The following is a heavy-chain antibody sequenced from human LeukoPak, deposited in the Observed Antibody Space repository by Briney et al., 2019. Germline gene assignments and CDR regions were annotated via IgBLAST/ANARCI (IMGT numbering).Heavy chain of an antibody. CDR3: ARVGYSGYDLPEKYYMDV. Sequence: ASVKVSCKASGYTFTSYGISWVRQAPGQGLEWMGWISAYNGNTNYAQKLQGRVTMTTDTSTSTAYMELRSLRSDDTAVYYCARVGYSGYDLPEKYYMDVWGKGTTVTISS. CDR1: GYTFTSYG. V-gene: IGHV1-18*01. J-gene: IGHJ6*03. CDR2: ISAYNGNT. D-gene: IGHD5-12*01.